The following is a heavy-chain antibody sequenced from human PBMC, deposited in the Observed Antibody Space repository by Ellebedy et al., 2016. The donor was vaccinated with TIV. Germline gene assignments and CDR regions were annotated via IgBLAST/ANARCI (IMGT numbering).Heavy chain of an antibody. Sequence: SETLSLTXTVAGGSISGGGYYWTWIRQHPGKGLEWIGFIFYSGSTYYNPSLQSRVTISIDTSNNQFSLRLSSVTVADTAVYYCSRGGGPGAPSDYHYYMDVWGRGTTVIVSS. J-gene: IGHJ6*03. CDR3: SRGGGPGAPSDYHYYMDV. V-gene: IGHV4-31*03. CDR1: GGSISGGGYY. CDR2: IFYSGST. D-gene: IGHD3-16*01.